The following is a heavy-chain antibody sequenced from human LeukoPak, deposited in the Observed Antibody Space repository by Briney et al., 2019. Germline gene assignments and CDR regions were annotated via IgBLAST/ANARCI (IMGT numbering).Heavy chain of an antibody. CDR2: IYYSGST. D-gene: IGHD3-10*01. J-gene: IGHJ4*02. Sequence: TLSLTCTVSGGSLSSGDYYWTWIRQHPGKGLEWIGFIYYSGSTYYNPSLKSRVTITVDTSKNQFSLNMSSVTAAATAVYYCARDVYDGSKKWGQGTLVTVSS. V-gene: IGHV4-31*03. CDR3: ARDVYDGSKK. CDR1: GGSLSSGDYY.